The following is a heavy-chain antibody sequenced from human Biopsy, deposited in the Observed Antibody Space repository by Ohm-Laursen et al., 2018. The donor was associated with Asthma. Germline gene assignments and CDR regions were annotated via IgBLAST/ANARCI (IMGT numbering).Heavy chain of an antibody. CDR2: HDHEEGGT. CDR3: ASDFPKDYVRYNFQF. Sequence: ASVKVCCKISGYGLTDLSMHWVRQAPGQGLEWMGGHDHEEGGTVNARRFQGRVTMTEDTSTDTAYMELSSLSSDDTAVYYCASDFPKDYVRYNFQFWGQGTLVTVPS. J-gene: IGHJ4*02. CDR1: GYGLTDLS. D-gene: IGHD4-17*01. V-gene: IGHV1-24*01.